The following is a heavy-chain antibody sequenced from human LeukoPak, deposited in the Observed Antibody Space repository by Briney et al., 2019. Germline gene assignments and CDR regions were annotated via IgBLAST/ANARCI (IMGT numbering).Heavy chain of an antibody. D-gene: IGHD5-18*01. CDR2: IYHSGST. V-gene: IGHV4-30-2*01. J-gene: IGHJ4*02. CDR1: GGSISSGGYS. Sequence: PSETLSLTCTVSGGSISSGGYSWSWIRQPPGKGLEWIGYIYHSGSTYYNPSLKSRVTISVDRSKNQFSLKLSSVTAADTAVYYCARGGPVQLWLGSFDYWGQGTLVTVSS. CDR3: ARGGPVQLWLGSFDY.